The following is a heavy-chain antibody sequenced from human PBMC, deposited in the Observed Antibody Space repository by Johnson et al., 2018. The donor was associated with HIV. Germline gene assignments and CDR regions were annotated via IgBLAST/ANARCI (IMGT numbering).Heavy chain of an antibody. CDR3: ARDEWSRSSGDAFDI. V-gene: IGHV3-30*04. J-gene: IGHJ3*02. D-gene: IGHD6-6*01. CDR2: ISYDGSNK. Sequence: QEKLVESGGGVVQPGRSLRLSCVASGFTFRSYAMHWVRQAPGKGLEWVAVISYDGSNKYYADSVKGRFTISRDNSKNTLYLQMNSLRPEDTAVYYCARDEWSRSSGDAFDIWGQGTMVTVSS. CDR1: GFTFRSYA.